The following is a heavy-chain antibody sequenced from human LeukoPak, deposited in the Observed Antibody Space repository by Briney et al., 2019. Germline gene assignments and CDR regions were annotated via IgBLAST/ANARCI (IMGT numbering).Heavy chain of an antibody. D-gene: IGHD4/OR15-4a*01. CDR1: GFTFSDYY. CDR3: ARGVLSCCFNY. Sequence: GGSLRLSCAASGFTFSDYYMTWIRQAPGKGLECVSYISSSSHYTNYPDSVKGRFTISRDNAKNSLYLQMSSLRAEDTAVYYCARGVLSCCFNYWGQGTLVTVSS. J-gene: IGHJ4*02. V-gene: IGHV3-11*06. CDR2: ISSSSHYT.